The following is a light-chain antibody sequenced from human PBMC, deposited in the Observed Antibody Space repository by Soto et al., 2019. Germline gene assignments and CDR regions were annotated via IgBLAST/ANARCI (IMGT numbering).Light chain of an antibody. V-gene: IGKV3-11*01. CDR2: DAS. CDR1: QSVSSY. CDR3: QQRSNWPRLT. Sequence: EIVLTQSPATLSLSPGERATLSCRASQSVSSYLAWYQQKPGQAPRLLLSDASNRATGIPARFSGSGSGKDFTLTISSLEPEDFAVYYCQQRSNWPRLTFGGGTKVEIK. J-gene: IGKJ4*01.